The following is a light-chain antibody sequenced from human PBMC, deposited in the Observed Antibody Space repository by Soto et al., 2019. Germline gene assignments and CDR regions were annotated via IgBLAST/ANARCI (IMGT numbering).Light chain of an antibody. Sequence: EIVMTQSPATLSVSPGERATLSCRASQSVSRNLAWYQHKPGQAPRLLIYDASTGATGTPARFSGSGSGTDFTLTISSLQPEDFAVYYCQQYDNWLWTFGQGTKVEIK. CDR3: QQYDNWLWT. J-gene: IGKJ1*01. CDR2: DAS. V-gene: IGKV3-15*01. CDR1: QSVSRN.